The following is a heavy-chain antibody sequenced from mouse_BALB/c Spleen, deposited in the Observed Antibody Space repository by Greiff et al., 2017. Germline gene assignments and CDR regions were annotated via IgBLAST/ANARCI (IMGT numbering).Heavy chain of an antibody. J-gene: IGHJ4*01. CDR1: GFSLTGYG. CDR3: ARDQGYYRYDNAMDY. Sequence: QVQLKQSGPGLVAPSQSLSITCTVSGFSLTGYGVNWVRQPPGKGLEWLGMIWGDGSTDYNSALKSRLSISKDNSKSHVFLKMNSLQTDDTARYYCARDQGYYRYDNAMDYWGQGTSVTVSA. D-gene: IGHD2-14*01. CDR2: IWGDGST. V-gene: IGHV2-6-7*01.